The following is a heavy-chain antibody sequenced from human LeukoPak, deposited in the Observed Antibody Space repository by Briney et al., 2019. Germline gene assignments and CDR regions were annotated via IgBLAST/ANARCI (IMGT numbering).Heavy chain of an antibody. CDR2: ISSSSSYI. J-gene: IGHJ4*02. Sequence: GGSLRLSCAASGFTFSSYSMNWVRQAPGKGLEWVSSISSSSSYIYYADSVKGRFTISRDNAKNSLYLQMNSLRAEDTAVYYCASSGILTGYYRLLDYWGQGTLVTVSS. CDR1: GFTFSSYS. CDR3: ASSGILTGYYRLLDY. V-gene: IGHV3-21*01. D-gene: IGHD3-9*01.